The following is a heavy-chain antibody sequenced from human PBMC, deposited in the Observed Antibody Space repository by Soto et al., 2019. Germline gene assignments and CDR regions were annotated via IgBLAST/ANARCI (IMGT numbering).Heavy chain of an antibody. V-gene: IGHV4-31*03. CDR3: ARGTNLLVGATGLDY. CDR1: GGSISSGGYY. Sequence: QVQLQESGPGLVKPSQTLSLTCTVSGGSISSGGYYWSWIRQHPGKGLEWIGYIYYSGSTYYNPSLNSRVTISVDTSKNQFSLKLSSVTAADTAVYYCARGTNLLVGATGLDYWGQGTLVTVSS. J-gene: IGHJ4*02. D-gene: IGHD1-26*01. CDR2: IYYSGST.